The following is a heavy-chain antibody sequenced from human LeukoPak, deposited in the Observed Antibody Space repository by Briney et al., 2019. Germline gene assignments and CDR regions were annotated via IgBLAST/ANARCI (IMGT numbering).Heavy chain of an antibody. V-gene: IGHV3-23*01. D-gene: IGHD2-15*01. CDR3: ARDGNPYCSGGNCFLDH. CDR2: ISDSGGRT. Sequence: SGRSLRLSCAASGFTVSSNYMSWVRQAPGKGLEWVSVISDSGGRTYYIDSVRGRFTISRDNSKNTVYLLMNSLRADDTAVYYCARDGNPYCSGGNCFLDHWGQGTLVTVSS. J-gene: IGHJ4*02. CDR1: GFTVSSNY.